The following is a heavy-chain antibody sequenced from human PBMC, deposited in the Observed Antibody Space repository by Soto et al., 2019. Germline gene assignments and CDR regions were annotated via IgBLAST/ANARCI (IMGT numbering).Heavy chain of an antibody. D-gene: IGHD5-18*01. Sequence: QVQLVQSGAEVKKPGSSVKVSCKASGGTFSSYTISWVRQAPGQGLEWMGRIIPILGIANYAQKFQGRVTITADKSTSTAYMELSSLRSEDTAVYYCARVVGRGYSYGSDAFDIWGQGTMVTVSS. CDR1: GGTFSSYT. CDR2: IIPILGIA. V-gene: IGHV1-69*02. J-gene: IGHJ3*02. CDR3: ARVVGRGYSYGSDAFDI.